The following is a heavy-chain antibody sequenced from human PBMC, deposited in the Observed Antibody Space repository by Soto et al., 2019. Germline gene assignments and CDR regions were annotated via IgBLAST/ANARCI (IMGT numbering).Heavy chain of an antibody. J-gene: IGHJ4*02. CDR2: IIPIFGTA. CDR1: GGTFSSYA. D-gene: IGHD3-9*01. Sequence: SVKVSCKASGGTFSSYAISWVRQAPGQGLEWMGGIIPIFGTANYAQKYQGRDKITADESTSTAYMKLSSLRSEDTAVYYCARRNLTGYYIEPYYFDYWGQGTLVTVSS. CDR3: ARRNLTGYYIEPYYFDY. V-gene: IGHV1-69*13.